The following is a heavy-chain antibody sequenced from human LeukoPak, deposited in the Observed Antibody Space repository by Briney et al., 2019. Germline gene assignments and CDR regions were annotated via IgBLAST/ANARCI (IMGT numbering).Heavy chain of an antibody. CDR2: ISAHNGNT. J-gene: IGHJ4*02. D-gene: IGHD3-10*01. CDR1: GYTLVSYG. CDR3: ARDWYYYGSGSYVEPFFDY. V-gene: IGHV1-18*01. Sequence: ASVKVSCKASGYTLVSYGISWVRQAPGQGLEWMGWISAHNGNTNYAQKFQGRVTMTTDTSTNTAYMELRSLRYDDTAVYYCARDWYYYGSGSYVEPFFDYWGQGTLVTVSS.